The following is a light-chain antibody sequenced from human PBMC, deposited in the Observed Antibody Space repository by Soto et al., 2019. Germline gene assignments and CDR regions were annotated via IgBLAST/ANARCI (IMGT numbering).Light chain of an antibody. CDR1: QSVSSSY. CDR3: QQSDLT. Sequence: EIVLTQSPGTLSLSPGERATLSCRASQSVSSSYLAWYQQKPGQAPRLLIYGASSRATGIPDRFSGSGSGQDFALTIGRLDPEDYAGYYRQQSDLTFGPATNVDI. CDR2: GAS. V-gene: IGKV3-20*01. J-gene: IGKJ3*01.